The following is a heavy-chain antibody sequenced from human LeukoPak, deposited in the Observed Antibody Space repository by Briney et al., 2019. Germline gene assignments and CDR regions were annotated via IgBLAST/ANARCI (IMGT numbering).Heavy chain of an antibody. CDR2: IYYSGST. CDR1: GGSISSYY. J-gene: IGHJ3*02. Sequence: PSETLSLTCTVSGGSISSYYWSWIRQPPGKGLEWIGYIYYSGSTNYNPSLKSRVTISVDTSKNQFSLKLSSVTAADTAVYYCARTYYDILTGYPSGAFDTWGQGTMVTVSS. V-gene: IGHV4-59*08. D-gene: IGHD3-9*01. CDR3: ARTYYDILTGYPSGAFDT.